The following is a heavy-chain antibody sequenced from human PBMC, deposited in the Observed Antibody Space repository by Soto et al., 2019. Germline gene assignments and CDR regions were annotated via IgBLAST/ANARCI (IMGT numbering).Heavy chain of an antibody. V-gene: IGHV3-72*01. CDR2: IRRKANSYTT. CDR3: AMLGGWSGGSSGMDA. D-gene: IGHD6-19*01. J-gene: IGHJ6*02. Sequence: EVQLVESGGGLVQPGGSLRLSCAASGLIFSDYHMDWVRQAAGKGLEWVGRIRRKANSYTTEYAASVKGRFTISRDDSKNSLYLQMNSLKREDTAVYYCAMLGGWSGGSSGMDAWGQGTTVTVSS. CDR1: GLIFSDYH.